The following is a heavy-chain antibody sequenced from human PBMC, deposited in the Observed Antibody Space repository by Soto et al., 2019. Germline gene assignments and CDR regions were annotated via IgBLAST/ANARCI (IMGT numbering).Heavy chain of an antibody. Sequence: QVQLVESGGGVVQPGKSLRLSCAASGFTFSSYGMHWVRQAPGKGLEWVAVIWYDGSNKYYADSVEGRFTISRDNSKTTLYLQMISLRAEDTAVYYCASALRGYSSGWYYFDYWGQGTQVTVSS. CDR3: ASALRGYSSGWYYFDY. D-gene: IGHD6-19*01. CDR2: IWYDGSNK. V-gene: IGHV3-33*01. CDR1: GFTFSSYG. J-gene: IGHJ4*02.